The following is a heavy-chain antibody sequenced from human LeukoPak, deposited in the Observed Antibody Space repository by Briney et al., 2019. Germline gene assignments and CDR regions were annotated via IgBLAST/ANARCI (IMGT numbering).Heavy chain of an antibody. Sequence: PGGSLRLSCAASGFTFSDNYMSWIRQAPGKGLEWVSYISSSGNSIYYADSVKGRFTISRDNAKNSLYLQMNSLRAEDTALYYCARGGLASSGSYPLWGQGTLVTVSS. D-gene: IGHD3-10*01. J-gene: IGHJ4*02. CDR2: ISSSGNSI. V-gene: IGHV3-11*01. CDR1: GFTFSDNY. CDR3: ARGGLASSGSYPL.